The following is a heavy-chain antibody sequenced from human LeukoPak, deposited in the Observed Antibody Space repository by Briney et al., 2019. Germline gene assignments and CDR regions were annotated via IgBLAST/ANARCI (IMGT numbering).Heavy chain of an antibody. CDR3: AKARYCSGGSCLDVDY. V-gene: IGHV3-48*04. CDR1: GFTFSSYS. CDR2: ISSSSSTI. D-gene: IGHD2-15*01. J-gene: IGHJ4*02. Sequence: GGSLRLSCAASGFTFSSYSMNWVRQAPGKGLEWVSYISSSSSTIYYADSVKGRFTISRDNAKNSLYLQMNSLRAEDTAVYYCAKARYCSGGSCLDVDYWGQGTLVTVSS.